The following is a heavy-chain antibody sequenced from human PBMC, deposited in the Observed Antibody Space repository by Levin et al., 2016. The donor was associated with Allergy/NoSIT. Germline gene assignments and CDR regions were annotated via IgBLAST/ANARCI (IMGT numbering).Heavy chain of an antibody. CDR3: ARHGGVGCSSQLPAFDI. V-gene: IGHV4-59*08. J-gene: IGHJ3*02. D-gene: IGHD2-2*01. Sequence: WIRQPPGKGLEWIGYIYYSVSTNYNPSLKSRVTMPVDTSKNQFSLKLSSVTAADTAMYYCARHGGVGCSSQLPAFDIWGQGTMVTVSS. CDR2: IYYSVST.